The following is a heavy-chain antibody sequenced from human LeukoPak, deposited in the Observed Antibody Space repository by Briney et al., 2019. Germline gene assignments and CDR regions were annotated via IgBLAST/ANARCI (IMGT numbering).Heavy chain of an antibody. CDR2: INSDGWST. J-gene: IGHJ4*02. CDR3: ARDISVADGFDY. CDR1: GFTFSSYW. Sequence: GGSLRLSCAASGFTFSSYWMHWVRQAPGKGLVWVSRINSDGWSTNYADFVKGRFSISRDNAKNTLYLQMNGLRDEDTAVYFCARDISVADGFDYWGQGTLVTVSS. V-gene: IGHV3-74*01. D-gene: IGHD6-19*01.